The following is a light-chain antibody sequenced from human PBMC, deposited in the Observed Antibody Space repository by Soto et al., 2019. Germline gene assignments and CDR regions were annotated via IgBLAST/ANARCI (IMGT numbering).Light chain of an antibody. V-gene: IGLV1-51*01. CDR3: GTWDTSLSVGV. CDR1: GSNIGSNY. CDR2: DND. Sequence: QSVLTQPPSASGTPGQRVTISCSGSGSNIGSNYVFWYQQLPGTAPKLLIYDNDKRPSGIPDRFSGSKSGTSATLDITGLQTGDEADYYCGTWDTSLSVGVFGSGTKVTVL. J-gene: IGLJ1*01.